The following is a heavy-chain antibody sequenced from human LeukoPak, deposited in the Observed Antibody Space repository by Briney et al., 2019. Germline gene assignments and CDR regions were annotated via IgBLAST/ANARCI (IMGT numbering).Heavy chain of an antibody. CDR3: ARGPGLLLYYFDY. Sequence: SETLSLTCAVYGGSFSGYYWSWIRQPPGKGLEWIGEINHSGSTNYNPSLKSRVTISVDTSKNQLSLKLSSVTAADTAVYYCARGPGLLLYYFDYWGQGTLVTVSS. D-gene: IGHD3-22*01. CDR2: INHSGST. CDR1: GGSFSGYY. J-gene: IGHJ4*02. V-gene: IGHV4-34*01.